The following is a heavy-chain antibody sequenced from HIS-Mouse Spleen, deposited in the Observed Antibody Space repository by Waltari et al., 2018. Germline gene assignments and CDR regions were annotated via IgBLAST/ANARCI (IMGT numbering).Heavy chain of an antibody. J-gene: IGHJ4*02. D-gene: IGHD1-26*01. V-gene: IGHV3-30*18. CDR3: AKDRGSPLYFDY. CDR2: ISYDGSNK. Sequence: QVQLVESGGGVVQHGRSLRLSCAASGSTFSSYGLHLAGQAPGKGLEWVAVISYDGSNKYYADSVKGRFTISRDNSKNTLYLQMNSLRAEDTAVYYCAKDRGSPLYFDYWGQGTLVTVSS. CDR1: GSTFSSYG.